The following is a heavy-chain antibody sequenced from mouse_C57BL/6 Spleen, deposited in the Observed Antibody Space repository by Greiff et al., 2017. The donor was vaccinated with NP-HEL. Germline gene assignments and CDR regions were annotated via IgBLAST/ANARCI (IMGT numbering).Heavy chain of an antibody. V-gene: IGHV1-53*01. CDR1: GYTFTSYW. Sequence: VQLQQPGTELVKPGASVKLSCKASGYTFTSYWMHWVKQRPGQGLEWIGNINPSNGGTNYNEKFKSKATLTVDKSSSTAYRQLSSLTSEDSAVYYCARSHITTVVATRYFDVWGTGTTVTVSS. CDR2: INPSNGGT. CDR3: ARSHITTVVATRYFDV. J-gene: IGHJ1*03. D-gene: IGHD1-1*01.